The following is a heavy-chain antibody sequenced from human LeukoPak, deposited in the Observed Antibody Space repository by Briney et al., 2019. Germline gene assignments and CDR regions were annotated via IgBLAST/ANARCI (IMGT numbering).Heavy chain of an antibody. CDR3: ARGVEPLAANTLAY. CDR1: GFTIITND. Sequence: GGSLRLSCAASGFTIITNDMTWVRQAPGKGLEWVSVLYSDGNTKYADSVQGRFTISRDNSKNTLYLEMNSLSPYDTAVYYCARGVEPLAANTLAYWGQGTLVTVSS. V-gene: IGHV3-53*01. D-gene: IGHD1-14*01. CDR2: LYSDGNT. J-gene: IGHJ4*02.